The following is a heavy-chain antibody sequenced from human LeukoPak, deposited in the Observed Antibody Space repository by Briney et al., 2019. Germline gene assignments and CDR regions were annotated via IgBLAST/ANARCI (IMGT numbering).Heavy chain of an antibody. CDR3: ARDRGRGGFDY. CDR2: ISSSTSII. J-gene: IGHJ4*02. D-gene: IGHD3-10*01. CDR1: GFTFSSYS. V-gene: IGHV3-48*04. Sequence: PGGSLRLSCAASGFTFSSYSMNWVRQAPGKGLEWVSYISSSTSIIYYADSVKGRFTISRDNAKNSLYLQMNSLRAEDTAVYYCARDRGRGGFDYWGQGTLVTVSS.